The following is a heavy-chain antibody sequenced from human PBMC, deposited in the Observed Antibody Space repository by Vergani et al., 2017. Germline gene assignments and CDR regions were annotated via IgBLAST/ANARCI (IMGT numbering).Heavy chain of an antibody. Sequence: EVQLVESGGGLVQPGGSLRLSCAASGFTFSSYSMNWVRQAPGKGLEWVSYISSSSSTIYYADSGKGRFTISRDNAKNSLYLKMNSLRDEDTAVYYCARWGVVPAAITYYYGMDVWGQGTTVTVSS. CDR1: GFTFSSYS. CDR3: ARWGVVPAAITYYYGMDV. V-gene: IGHV3-48*02. J-gene: IGHJ6*02. CDR2: ISSSSSTI. D-gene: IGHD2-2*01.